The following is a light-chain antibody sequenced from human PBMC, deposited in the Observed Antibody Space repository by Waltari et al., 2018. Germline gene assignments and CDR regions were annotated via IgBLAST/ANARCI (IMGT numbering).Light chain of an antibody. V-gene: IGLV2-14*03. CDR3: SSYTTTNTPHYV. CDR2: DVS. J-gene: IGLJ1*01. CDR1: SSDIGGYHY. Sequence: QSALTQPASVSGSPGQSITLSCTGSSSDIGGYHYVSWYQQHPGKAPKLIIYDVSNRRSGVSSGCSGAKSGTTASLTISGLLAEDEADYYCSSYTTTNTPHYVFGSGTRVTVL.